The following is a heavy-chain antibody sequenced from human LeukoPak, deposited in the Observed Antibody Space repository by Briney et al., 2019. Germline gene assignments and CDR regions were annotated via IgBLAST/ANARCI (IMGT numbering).Heavy chain of an antibody. CDR2: VNSDGSST. CDR3: ARRIAAAAAPYYFDY. V-gene: IGHV3-74*01. J-gene: IGHJ4*02. CDR1: GFTFSSYW. D-gene: IGHD6-13*01. Sequence: GGSLRLSCAASGFTFSSYWMHWVRQAPGKGLLWVSRVNSDGSSTSYADSVKGRFTISRDNAKNTPYLQMNSLRAEDTAVYYCARRIAAAAAPYYFDYWGQGTLVTVSS.